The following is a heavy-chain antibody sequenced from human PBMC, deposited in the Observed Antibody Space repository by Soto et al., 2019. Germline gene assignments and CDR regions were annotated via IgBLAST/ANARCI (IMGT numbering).Heavy chain of an antibody. D-gene: IGHD1-26*01. V-gene: IGHV3-23*01. Sequence: EGQLLQSGGGLEQRGGSLRLSCTASGFSINNYAGTWVRQAPGRGLEYVSSISGSGENTFYTDSVKGRFTISRDTSKNTMFLQMNSLGDDDSGIYFCARATGGGHGYIDMWGPGTLFTVSS. CDR1: GFSINNYA. CDR3: ARATGGGHGYIDM. J-gene: IGHJ4*01. CDR2: ISGSGENT.